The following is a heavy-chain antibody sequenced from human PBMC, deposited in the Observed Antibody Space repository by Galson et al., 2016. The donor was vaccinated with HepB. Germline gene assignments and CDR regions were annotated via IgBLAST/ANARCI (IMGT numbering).Heavy chain of an antibody. CDR1: GASLSSGAYH. CDR2: PYYGEGT. CDR3: GTYLVGHGGAGH. V-gene: IGHV4-61*08. J-gene: IGHJ4*02. Sequence: SETLSLTCTVSGASLSSGAYHWAWIRQPAGKGLEWMGRPYYGEGTRYNPSLEGRVTISIDTSTNQLLLTLTSVTAADTAVYYCGTYLVGHGGAGHWGQGTPVTVSP. D-gene: IGHD3-16*01.